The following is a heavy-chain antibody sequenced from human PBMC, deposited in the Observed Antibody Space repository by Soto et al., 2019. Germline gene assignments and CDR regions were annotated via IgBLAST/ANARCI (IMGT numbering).Heavy chain of an antibody. Sequence: QVQLVQSGSEVQKPGSSVRVSCKGSGATFNNYAVSWVRQAPGQGLEWMGGIIPILGTVDIAQKFQGRIALSADTSMTTVDMELRSLTSEHPAIYYCASPACSSHSCTIRGHHYYFGLDVWGQGTSVTVS. CDR3: ASPACSSHSCTIRGHHYYFGLDV. J-gene: IGHJ6*02. V-gene: IGHV1-69*06. D-gene: IGHD2-2*01. CDR1: GATFNNYA. CDR2: IIPILGTV.